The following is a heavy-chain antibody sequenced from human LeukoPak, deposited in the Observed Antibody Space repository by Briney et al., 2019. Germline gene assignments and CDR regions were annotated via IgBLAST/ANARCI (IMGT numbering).Heavy chain of an antibody. Sequence: PGGSLRLSCAASGFTFDNYCIVWVRQAPGKGRKWVSAITGSGGSTYYADSVKGRFTISRDNAENTLYVHVNSLRAEDTAVYYCAKVQGTRLWPVEDWGQRTLVTVSS. CDR2: ITGSGGST. D-gene: IGHD1/OR15-1a*01. V-gene: IGHV3-23*01. CDR1: GFTFDNYC. J-gene: IGHJ4*02. CDR3: AKVQGTRLWPVED.